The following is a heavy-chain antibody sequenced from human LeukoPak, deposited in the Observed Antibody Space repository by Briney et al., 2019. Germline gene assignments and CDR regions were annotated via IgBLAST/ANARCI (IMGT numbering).Heavy chain of an antibody. CDR3: ARYGSGSTWFDP. CDR2: INYSGST. J-gene: IGHJ5*02. D-gene: IGHD3-10*01. CDR1: GGSISSANYQ. V-gene: IGHV4-30-4*01. Sequence: PSETLSLTCTVSGGSISSANYQWSWIRQPPGKGLEWIGYINYSGSTYYNPSLKSRVTISVDTSENHFSLNLNSVTAADTAVYYCARYGSGSTWFDPWGQGTLVTVSS.